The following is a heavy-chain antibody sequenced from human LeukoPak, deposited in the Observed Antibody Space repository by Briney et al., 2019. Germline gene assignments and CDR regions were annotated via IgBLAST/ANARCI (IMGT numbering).Heavy chain of an antibody. J-gene: IGHJ4*02. CDR2: ISSSSSYI. CDR1: GFTFSSYS. D-gene: IGHD3-10*01. V-gene: IGHV3-21*01. Sequence: GGSLRLSCAASGFTFSSYSMNWVRRAPGKGLGWVSSISSSSSYIYYADSVKGRFTISRDNAKNSLYLQMNSLRAEDTAVYYCARDVSRFGELFHFDYWGQGTLVTVSS. CDR3: ARDVSRFGELFHFDY.